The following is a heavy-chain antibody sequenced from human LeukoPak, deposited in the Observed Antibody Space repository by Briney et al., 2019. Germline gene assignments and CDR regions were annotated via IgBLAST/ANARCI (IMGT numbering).Heavy chain of an antibody. J-gene: IGHJ5*02. CDR3: ARAENWFDP. V-gene: IGHV3-30*04. CDR1: GFTFSSYV. CDR2: ISYDGSNE. Sequence: PGRSLRLSCAASGFTFSSYVMHWVRQAPGKGLEWVAIISYDGSNEYYADSVKGRFTISRDNSKNTLYLQMNSLGAADTAVYYCARAENWFDPWGQGTLVTVSS. D-gene: IGHD1-14*01.